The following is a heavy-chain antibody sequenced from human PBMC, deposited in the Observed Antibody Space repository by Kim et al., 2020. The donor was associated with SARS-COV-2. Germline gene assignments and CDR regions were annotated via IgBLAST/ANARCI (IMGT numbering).Heavy chain of an antibody. CDR2: IHQNGNT. V-gene: IGHV4-38-2*02. J-gene: IGHJ4*02. CDR1: DYSVRTGYY. Sequence: SETLSLTCSVSDYSVRTGYYWGWIRQAPGKGLEWIATIHQNGNTYYNPSLKDRVTIAVDMSKSQFSPKLNSVTDADTAVFQCEADTHAWYRFDYWGRGAAVTVSS. D-gene: IGHD1-26*01. CDR3: EADTHAWYRFDY.